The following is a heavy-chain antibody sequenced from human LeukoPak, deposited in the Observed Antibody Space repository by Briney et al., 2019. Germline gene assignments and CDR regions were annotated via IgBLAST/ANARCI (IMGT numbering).Heavy chain of an antibody. Sequence: PGGSLRLSCAASGFTFSSYSMNWVRQAPGKGLEWVSSISSSSSYIYYADSVKGRFTISRDNAKNSLYLQMNSLRAEDTAVYYCARDKAYSGSYNWFDPWGQGTLVTVSS. CDR1: GFTFSSYS. J-gene: IGHJ5*02. CDR2: ISSSSSYI. D-gene: IGHD1-26*01. V-gene: IGHV3-21*01. CDR3: ARDKAYSGSYNWFDP.